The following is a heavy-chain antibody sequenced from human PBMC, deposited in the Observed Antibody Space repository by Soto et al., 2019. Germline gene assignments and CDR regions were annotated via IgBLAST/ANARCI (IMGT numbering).Heavy chain of an antibody. CDR3: VRLVGNSWLDH. J-gene: IGHJ4*02. CDR2: IYHSGSI. D-gene: IGHD4-4*01. CDR1: GGSISSGGYS. V-gene: IGHV4-30-2*01. Sequence: SETLSLTCAVSGGSISSGGYSWSWIRQPPGKGLEWIGYIYHSGSIYYNPSLKSRVTISEDTSKNQFSLQLNSVSPEDTAVYYCVRLVGNSWLDHWGQGTLVTVSS.